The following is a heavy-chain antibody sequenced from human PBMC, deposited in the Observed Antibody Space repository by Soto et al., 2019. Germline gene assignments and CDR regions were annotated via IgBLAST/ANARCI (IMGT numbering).Heavy chain of an antibody. CDR2: IIPILGIA. CDR3: ARVRNDICDY. Sequence: QVQLVQSGAEVKKPGSSVKVSCKASGGTFSSYTISWVRQAPGQGLAWMGRIIPILGIANYAQKFQGRVTITADKSTSTAYMELSSLRSEDTDVYYCARVRNDICDYWGQGTLVTVSS. D-gene: IGHD3-9*01. J-gene: IGHJ4*02. CDR1: GGTFSSYT. V-gene: IGHV1-69*02.